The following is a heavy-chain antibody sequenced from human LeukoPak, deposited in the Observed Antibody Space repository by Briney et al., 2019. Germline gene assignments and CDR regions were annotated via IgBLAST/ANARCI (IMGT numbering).Heavy chain of an antibody. V-gene: IGHV3-66*01. Sequence: GGSLRLSCAASGFTVSNNYMSWVRQAPGKGLEWVSVIFSGGSTNYADSVKGRLTISRDNSKNTLYLQMNSLRAEDTAVYYCARGGATRYCTNGVCHYLDYWGQGTLVTVSS. CDR3: ARGGATRYCTNGVCHYLDY. CDR2: IFSGGST. J-gene: IGHJ4*02. D-gene: IGHD2-8*01. CDR1: GFTVSNNY.